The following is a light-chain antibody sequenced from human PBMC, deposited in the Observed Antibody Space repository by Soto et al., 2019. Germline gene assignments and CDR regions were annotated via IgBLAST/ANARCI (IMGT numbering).Light chain of an antibody. Sequence: DIQMTQSPSTLSASVGDRVTITCRASQSISSWLAWYQQKPGKAPKLLIYKAASLESGVPSRFSFSGSGTEFTLTMSSLQPDDFATYYCEQYNSYRTFGQGTKVEIK. V-gene: IGKV1-5*03. J-gene: IGKJ1*01. CDR2: KAA. CDR3: EQYNSYRT. CDR1: QSISSW.